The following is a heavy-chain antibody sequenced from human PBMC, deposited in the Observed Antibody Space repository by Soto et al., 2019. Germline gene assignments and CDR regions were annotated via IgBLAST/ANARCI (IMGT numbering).Heavy chain of an antibody. Sequence: PSETLSLTCTVSGGSISSYYWSWIRQPPGKGLEWIGYIYYSGSTNYNPSLKSRVTISVDTSKNQFSLKLSSVTAADTAVYYCARAFPYYYDSSGYYFDYWGQGTLVTVSS. J-gene: IGHJ4*02. V-gene: IGHV4-59*01. CDR1: GGSISSYY. CDR2: IYYSGST. D-gene: IGHD3-22*01. CDR3: ARAFPYYYDSSGYYFDY.